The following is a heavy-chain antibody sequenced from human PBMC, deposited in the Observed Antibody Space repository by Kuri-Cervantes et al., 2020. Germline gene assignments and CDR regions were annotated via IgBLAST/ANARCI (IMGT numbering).Heavy chain of an antibody. D-gene: IGHD1-1*01. Sequence: GESLKISCAASGFTFSSYAMSWVRQAPGKGLEWVSAISGSGGSTYYADSVKGRFTISRDNAKNSLYLQMNSLRAEDTAVYYCAKPGMTTDAFDIWGQGTMVTVSS. CDR1: GFTFSSYA. J-gene: IGHJ3*02. CDR2: ISGSGGST. CDR3: AKPGMTTDAFDI. V-gene: IGHV3-23*01.